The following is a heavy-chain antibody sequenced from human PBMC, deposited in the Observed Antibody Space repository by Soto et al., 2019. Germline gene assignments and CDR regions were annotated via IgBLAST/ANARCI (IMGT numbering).Heavy chain of an antibody. CDR3: ARIPLPDIAVAGTADYYYGMDV. D-gene: IGHD6-19*01. Sequence: QVQLVQSGAEVKKPGSSVKVSCKASEGTFSSYAISWVRQAPGQGLEWMGGIIPIFGTANYAQKFQGRVTITADESTSTAYMELSSLRSEDTAVYYCARIPLPDIAVAGTADYYYGMDVWGQGTTVTVSS. CDR2: IIPIFGTA. V-gene: IGHV1-69*12. J-gene: IGHJ6*02. CDR1: EGTFSSYA.